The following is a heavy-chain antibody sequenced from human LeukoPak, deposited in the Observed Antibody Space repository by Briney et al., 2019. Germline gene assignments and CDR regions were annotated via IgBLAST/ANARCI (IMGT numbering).Heavy chain of an antibody. J-gene: IGHJ6*02. D-gene: IGHD3-22*01. Sequence: SETLSLTCTVSGGSISSYYWSWMRQPPGKGLEWIGYIYYSGSTNYNPSLKSRVTISVDTSKNQFSLKLSSVTAADTAVYYCARRLPGYYYYMDVWGQGTTVTVSS. CDR2: IYYSGST. CDR1: GGSISSYY. CDR3: ARRLPGYYYYMDV. V-gene: IGHV4-59*08.